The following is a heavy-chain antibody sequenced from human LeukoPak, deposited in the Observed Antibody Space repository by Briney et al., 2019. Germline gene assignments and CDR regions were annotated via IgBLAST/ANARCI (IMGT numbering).Heavy chain of an antibody. CDR3: ASGILGYFDY. Sequence: PGRSLRLSCAASGFTFDDYAMHWVRQAPGKGLEWVSGISWNSGSIGYADSVKGRFTISRDNAKNSLYLRMNSLRAEDTALYYCASGILGYFDYWGQGTLVTVSS. CDR2: ISWNSGSI. V-gene: IGHV3-9*01. J-gene: IGHJ4*02. CDR1: GFTFDDYA. D-gene: IGHD1-14*01.